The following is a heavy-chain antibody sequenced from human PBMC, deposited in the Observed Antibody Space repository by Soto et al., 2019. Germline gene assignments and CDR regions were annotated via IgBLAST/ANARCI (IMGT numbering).Heavy chain of an antibody. CDR2: TYHSGST. Sequence: PSETLSLTCDVSGDSISSSGSSWNWIRHPPGRALDWIGFTYHSGSTYYNPSLESRVTISVDRSKNQFSLKLKSVTASDRAWYYCAASLSTQYYDSSGYFQGFYIWGQGEMVTVS. CDR3: AASLSTQYYDSSGYFQGFYI. CDR1: GDSISSSGSS. V-gene: IGHV4-30-2*01. J-gene: IGHJ3*02. D-gene: IGHD3-22*01.